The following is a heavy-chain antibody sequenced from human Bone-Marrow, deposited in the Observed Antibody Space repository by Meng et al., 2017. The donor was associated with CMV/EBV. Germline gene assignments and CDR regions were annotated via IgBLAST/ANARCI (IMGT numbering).Heavy chain of an antibody. CDR1: GGSVSSGSYY. J-gene: IGHJ5*02. CDR3: ARGPYTLITSPKAAFDP. D-gene: IGHD1-14*01. CDR2: IYYSGST. V-gene: IGHV4-61*01. Sequence: GSLRLSCTVSGGSVSSGSYYWSWIRQPPGKGLEWIGYIYYSGSTNYNPSLKSRVTISVDTSKNQFSLKLSSVTAADTAVYYCARGPYTLITSPKAAFDPWGQGALVTVSS.